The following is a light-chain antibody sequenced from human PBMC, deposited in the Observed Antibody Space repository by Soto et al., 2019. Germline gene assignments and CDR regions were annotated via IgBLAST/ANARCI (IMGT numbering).Light chain of an antibody. CDR1: QSIGLA. V-gene: IGKV3-11*01. CDR2: DAS. J-gene: IGKJ1*01. Sequence: EIVLTQSPATLSLSPGERTTLSCRASQSIGLAIAWYQHKPGQAPRLLIFDASQRATGIPARFRGSGSGTDFTLTINRLEPEDFAVYYCQQYGDLPWTFGQGTKVDIK. CDR3: QQYGDLPWT.